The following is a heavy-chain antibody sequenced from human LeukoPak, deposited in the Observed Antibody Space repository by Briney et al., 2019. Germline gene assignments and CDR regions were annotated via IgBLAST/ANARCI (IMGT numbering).Heavy chain of an antibody. V-gene: IGHV4-39*01. J-gene: IGHJ4*02. CDR2: IYYSGST. Sequence: SETLSPTCTVSGGSISSSSYYWGWIRQTPGKGLEWIGSIYYSGSTDYNPPLKSRITISVDTSKNQFSLNLSSVTAADTAVYCCTRHYYDSSGYFLYYFDYWGQGTLATVSS. CDR1: GGSISSSSYY. D-gene: IGHD3-22*01. CDR3: TRHYYDSSGYFLYYFDY.